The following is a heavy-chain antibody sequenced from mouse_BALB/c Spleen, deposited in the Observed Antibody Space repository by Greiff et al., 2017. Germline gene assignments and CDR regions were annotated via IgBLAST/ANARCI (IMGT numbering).Heavy chain of an antibody. CDR1: GFNIKDYY. CDR2: IDPENGDT. V-gene: IGHV14-4*02. D-gene: IGHD1-2*01. Sequence: VQLQQSGAELVRSGASVKLSCTASGFNIKDYYMHWVKQRPEQGLDWIGWIDPENGDTEYAPKFQGKATMTADTSSNTAYLQLSSLTSEDAAVYYCNAIHYYGPDYWGQGTTLTVSS. CDR3: NAIHYYGPDY. J-gene: IGHJ2*01.